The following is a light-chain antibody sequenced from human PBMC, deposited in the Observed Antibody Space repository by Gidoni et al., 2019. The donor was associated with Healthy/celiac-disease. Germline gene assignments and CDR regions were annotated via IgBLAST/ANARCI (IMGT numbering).Light chain of an antibody. CDR1: QSGSSSY. J-gene: IGKJ2*01. CDR3: QQYGSSPPVT. CDR2: GAS. Sequence: EIVSTKSPGTLSLSPGEGATLSCRASQSGSSSYLAWYQQKPGQAPRLLIYGASSRATGIPDRFSGSGSGTDFTLTISRLEPEDFAVYYCQQYGSSPPVTFGQGTKLEIK. V-gene: IGKV3-20*01.